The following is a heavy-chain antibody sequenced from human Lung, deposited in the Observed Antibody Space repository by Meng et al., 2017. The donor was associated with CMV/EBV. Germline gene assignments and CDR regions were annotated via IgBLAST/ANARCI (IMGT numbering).Heavy chain of an antibody. Sequence: SETXSLXCTVSGGSVSSGSYYWSWIRQPPGKGLEWIGYIYYSGSTNYNPSLKSRVTISVDTSKNQFSLKLSSVTAADTAVYYCARGFRGGYYYYYGMDVWXQETXVTVAS. CDR3: ARGFRGGYYYYYGMDV. CDR2: IYYSGST. D-gene: IGHD2-15*01. CDR1: GGSVSSGSYY. J-gene: IGHJ6*02. V-gene: IGHV4-61*01.